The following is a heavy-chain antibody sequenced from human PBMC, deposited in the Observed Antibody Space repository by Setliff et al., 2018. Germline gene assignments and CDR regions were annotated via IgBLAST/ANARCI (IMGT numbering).Heavy chain of an antibody. CDR2: ISYSGNT. CDR3: ARDRSALVRGVVHHNYFDP. D-gene: IGHD3-10*01. J-gene: IGHJ5*02. V-gene: IGHV4-31*02. Sequence: SETLSLTCTVSGASMRSGTFYWSWIRLHPGKSLEWIGYISYSGNTYYNLSFEGRLALSVDASMNQFSLRLSSVTAADSAIYYCARDRSALVRGVVHHNYFDPWGQGNKVTVSS. CDR1: GASMRSGTFY.